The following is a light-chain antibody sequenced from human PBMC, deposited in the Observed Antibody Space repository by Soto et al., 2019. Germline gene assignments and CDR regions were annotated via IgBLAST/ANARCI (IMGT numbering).Light chain of an antibody. CDR2: STS. Sequence: EIVLTQSPGTLYLSPGERATLSFRASQSVSSSYLAWYQQEPGQPPRFLIYSTSSRATGIPDRFTGSGSGRDFTLTISRLEPEDFAVYYCQQYGSSPRTFGQGTKV. CDR3: QQYGSSPRT. V-gene: IGKV3-20*01. CDR1: QSVSSSY. J-gene: IGKJ1*01.